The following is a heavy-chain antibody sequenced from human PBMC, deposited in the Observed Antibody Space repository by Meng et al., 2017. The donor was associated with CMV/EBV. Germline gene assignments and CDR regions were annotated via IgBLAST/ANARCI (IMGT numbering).Heavy chain of an antibody. CDR1: GFTFSSYA. V-gene: IGHV3-23*01. J-gene: IGHJ4*02. CDR3: AKVYYGDYGLVDY. D-gene: IGHD4-17*01. Sequence: GESLKISCAASGFTFSSYAMSWVRQAPGQGLEWVSFISGSGGTTYYADSVEGRFTISRDNSKSTLYLQMNSLRAEDTAVYYCAKVYYGDYGLVDYWGQGTLVTVSS. CDR2: ISGSGGTT.